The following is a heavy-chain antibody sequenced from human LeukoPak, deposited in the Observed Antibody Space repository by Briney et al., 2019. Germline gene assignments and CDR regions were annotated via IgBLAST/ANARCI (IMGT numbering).Heavy chain of an antibody. CDR1: GFTFSSYA. CDR2: ISYDGSNK. CDR3: ARVSGYYLPFDY. Sequence: GRSLRLSCAASGFTFSSYAMHWVRQAPGEGLEWVAVISYDGSNKYYADSVKGRFTISRDNSKNTLYLQMNSLRAEDTAVYYCARVSGYYLPFDYWGQGTLVTVSS. J-gene: IGHJ4*02. V-gene: IGHV3-30-3*01. D-gene: IGHD3-3*01.